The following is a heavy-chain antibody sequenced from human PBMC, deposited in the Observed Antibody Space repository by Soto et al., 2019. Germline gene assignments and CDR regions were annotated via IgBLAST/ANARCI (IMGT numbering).Heavy chain of an antibody. J-gene: IGHJ4*02. CDR1: DYSVNRIYH. Sequence: SEPLSLTCALSDYSVNRIYHLAWSKKTPGRGLEWVASIYHTGKTHYNPSLKSRVTISVDRSKNQFSLQMSSVTAADTAVYYCAKNLPRTGRFDYWGQGSVVSVS. CDR2: IYHTGKT. CDR3: AKNLPRTGRFDY. V-gene: IGHV4-38-2*01.